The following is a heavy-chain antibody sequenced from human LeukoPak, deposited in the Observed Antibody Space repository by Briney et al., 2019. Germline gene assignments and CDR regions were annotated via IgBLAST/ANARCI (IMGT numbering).Heavy chain of an antibody. Sequence: GGSLRLSCAASGFTFSSYSMNWVRQAPGKGLEWVSSISSSSYIYYADSVTGRFTISRDNAKNSLYLQMNSLRAEDTAVYYCARDPDSGYDWHYYGMDVWGQGTTVTVSS. D-gene: IGHD5-12*01. CDR2: ISSSSYI. J-gene: IGHJ6*02. V-gene: IGHV3-21*01. CDR1: GFTFSSYS. CDR3: ARDPDSGYDWHYYGMDV.